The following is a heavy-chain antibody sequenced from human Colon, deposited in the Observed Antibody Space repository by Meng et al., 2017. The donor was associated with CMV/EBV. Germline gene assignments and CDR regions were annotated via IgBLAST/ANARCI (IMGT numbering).Heavy chain of an antibody. D-gene: IGHD1-1*01. V-gene: IGHV4-61*01. CDR1: GDSVSSGSYY. CDR2: VYYSGSA. J-gene: IGHJ4*02. CDR3: ARGLGHASNNSHDY. Sequence: GSLRLSCTVSGDSVSSGSYYWSWIRQPPGKGLEWMGHVYYSGSATYSPSLRSRVSISLDMSKNQFSLKLRSVTAADTAMYFCARGLGHASNNSHDYWGQGTLVTVSS.